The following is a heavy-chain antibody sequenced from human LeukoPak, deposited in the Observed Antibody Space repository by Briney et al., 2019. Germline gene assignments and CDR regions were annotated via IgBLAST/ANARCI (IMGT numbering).Heavy chain of an antibody. D-gene: IGHD3-22*01. Sequence: PSETLSLTCAVYGGSFSGYYWSWIRQPPGKGLEWIGEINHSGSTNYNPSLKSRVTISVDTSKNQFSLKLTSVTAADTAVYYCAREAGSYDSSGYYSLYYSFDYWGQGTLVTVSS. CDR3: AREAGSYDSSGYYSLYYSFDY. J-gene: IGHJ4*02. V-gene: IGHV4-34*01. CDR1: GGSFSGYY. CDR2: INHSGST.